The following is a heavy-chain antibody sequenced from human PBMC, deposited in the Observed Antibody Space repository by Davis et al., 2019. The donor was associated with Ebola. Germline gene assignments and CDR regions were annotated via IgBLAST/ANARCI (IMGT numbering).Heavy chain of an antibody. D-gene: IGHD5-18*01. CDR2: VNHGGST. Sequence: MPSETLSLTCAVDGGSFSGYWWSWIRQPPGKGLEWIREVNHGGSTNYNPSLKSRVTMSVDKSKNQFSLKLSSVTAADTAVYYCARAMVTMVSFAFDIWGQGTVVTVSS. CDR3: ARAMVTMVSFAFDI. CDR1: GGSFSGYW. J-gene: IGHJ3*02. V-gene: IGHV4-34*10.